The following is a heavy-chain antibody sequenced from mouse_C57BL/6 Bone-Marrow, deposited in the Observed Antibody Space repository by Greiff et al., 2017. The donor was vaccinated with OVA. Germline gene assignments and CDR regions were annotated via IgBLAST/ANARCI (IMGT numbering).Heavy chain of an antibody. CDR3: ARVGEAMDY. CDR1: GYTFTDYN. CDR2: INPNNGGT. Sequence: DVQLVESGPELVKPGASVKIPCKASGYTFTDYNMDWVKQSHGKSLEWIGDINPNNGGTIYNQKFKGKATLTVDKSSSTAYMELRSLTSEDTAVYYCARVGEAMDYWGQGTSVTVSS. V-gene: IGHV1-18*01. J-gene: IGHJ4*01.